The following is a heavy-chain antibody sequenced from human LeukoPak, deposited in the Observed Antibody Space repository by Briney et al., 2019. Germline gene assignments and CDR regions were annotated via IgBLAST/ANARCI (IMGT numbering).Heavy chain of an antibody. J-gene: IGHJ3*02. V-gene: IGHV3-30-3*01. D-gene: IGHD1-20*01. CDR1: GFTFSSYA. CDR2: ISNDGSNK. Sequence: GRSLRLSCAASGFTFSSYAMHWVRQAPGKGLEWVAVISNDGSNKYYADSVKGRFTISRDNSKNTLYLQMNSLRAEDTAVYYCAKDLNWDALRGAFDIWGQGTMVTVSS. CDR3: AKDLNWDALRGAFDI.